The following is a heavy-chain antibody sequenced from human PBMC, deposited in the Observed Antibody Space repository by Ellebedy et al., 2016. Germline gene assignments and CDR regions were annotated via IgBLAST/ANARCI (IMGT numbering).Heavy chain of an antibody. V-gene: IGHV3-23*01. D-gene: IGHD5-18*01. CDR1: GFTFSSYA. CDR3: AKAPVIQLWYDY. Sequence: GGSLRLXCAASGFTFSSYAMSWVRQAPGKGLEWVSAISGSGGSTYYADSVKGRFTISRDNSKNTLYLQMNSLRAEDTAVYYCAKAPVIQLWYDYWGQGTLVTVSS. CDR2: ISGSGGST. J-gene: IGHJ4*02.